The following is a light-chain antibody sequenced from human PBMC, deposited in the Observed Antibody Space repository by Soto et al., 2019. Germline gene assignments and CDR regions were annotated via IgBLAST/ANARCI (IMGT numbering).Light chain of an antibody. CDR2: ADD. V-gene: IGLV6-57*02. Sequence: NFMLTQPHSVSESPGKTVTLSCTGSSGSIASNYVQWYQQRPGSAPIVVIYADDQRPSGVPDRFSGSIDRSSNSASLTISGLKTEDEADYYCQSYVGLTLVFGTGTKVTVL. J-gene: IGLJ1*01. CDR1: SGSIASNY. CDR3: QSYVGLTLV.